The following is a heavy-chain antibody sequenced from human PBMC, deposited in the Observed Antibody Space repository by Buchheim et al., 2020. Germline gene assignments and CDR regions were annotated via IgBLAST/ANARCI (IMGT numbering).Heavy chain of an antibody. D-gene: IGHD4-17*01. CDR3: TRERGTTETPNWLDP. Sequence: EVRLVQSGGGLVQSGGSLRLSCVGSDFTFGNFWMHWVRQVPGRGLVWVAHINEDATTITYADPVKGRFTISRDNAKDTLFLEMNSLRTEDTAVYYCTRERGTTETPNWLDPWGPG. CDR2: INEDATTI. CDR1: DFTFGNFW. J-gene: IGHJ5*02. V-gene: IGHV3-74*03.